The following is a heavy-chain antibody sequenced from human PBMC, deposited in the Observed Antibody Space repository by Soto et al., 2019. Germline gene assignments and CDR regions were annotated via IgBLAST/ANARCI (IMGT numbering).Heavy chain of an antibody. CDR3: ARDNWNTV. CDR2: VNGDGSST. Sequence: GGSLRLPCAASGFTLSNYWMHWVRQVPGKGLVWVSLVNGDGSSTFYADSVKGRFTISRDNAENTVFLQMNSLRAEDTAVYYCARDNWNTVWGQGTMVTVSS. V-gene: IGHV3-74*01. CDR1: GFTLSNYW. D-gene: IGHD1-20*01. J-gene: IGHJ3*01.